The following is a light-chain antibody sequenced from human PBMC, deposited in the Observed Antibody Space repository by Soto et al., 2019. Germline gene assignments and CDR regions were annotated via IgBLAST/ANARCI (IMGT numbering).Light chain of an antibody. Sequence: QSALTQPASVSGSPGQSIIISCTGTSTDVGAYNYVSWYQQLPGKAPKLMIYEVSNRPSGVSHRFSASKSGNTATLTISGLQAEDEADYYCCSHSSSRTPYVFGSGTKLTVL. CDR1: STDVGAYNY. V-gene: IGLV2-14*01. CDR3: CSHSSSRTPYV. CDR2: EVS. J-gene: IGLJ1*01.